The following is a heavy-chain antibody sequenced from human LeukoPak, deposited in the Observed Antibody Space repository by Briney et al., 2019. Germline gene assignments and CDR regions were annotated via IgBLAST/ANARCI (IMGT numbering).Heavy chain of an antibody. CDR2: IKSNTDGVTR. CDR1: GFTFNNAW. D-gene: IGHD3-22*01. Sequence: PGGSLRLACAASGFTFNNAWMSWVRQAPGKGLEWVGRIKSNTDGVTRNYSAPVKKRFTTSRDDSKNTLYLQMTSLETEDAAVYYCITFSMIVVVITDWVQGNLVTVSS. V-gene: IGHV3-15*01. CDR3: ITFSMIVVVITD. J-gene: IGHJ4*02.